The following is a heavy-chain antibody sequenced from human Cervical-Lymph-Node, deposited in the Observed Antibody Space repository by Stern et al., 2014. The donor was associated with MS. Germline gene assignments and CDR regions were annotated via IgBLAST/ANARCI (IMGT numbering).Heavy chain of an antibody. CDR3: ARGGSTDAFDI. J-gene: IGHJ3*02. Sequence: QMQLVQSGSELKKPGASVKVSCKTSGYTFTIYAMNWVRQAPGQGLAWMGWINTNTGNPTYAQGFTGRFVFSLDTSVSTAYMQINSLKAEDTAVYYCARGGSTDAFDIWGQGTMVTVSS. D-gene: IGHD3-16*01. CDR1: GYTFTIYA. CDR2: INTNTGNP. V-gene: IGHV7-4-1*02.